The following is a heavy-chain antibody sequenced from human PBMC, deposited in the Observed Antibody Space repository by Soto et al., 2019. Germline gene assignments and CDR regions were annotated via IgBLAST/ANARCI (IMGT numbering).Heavy chain of an antibody. Sequence: SVKVSCKASADTFTGYTVTWVRQAPGQGLEWVGRVIPILGASNFAQKFQGRVTISADKSTDTAYMVLTGLTSEDTAVYYCARDRYFDSSGYNDLYYYYGMDVWGQGTTVTVSS. CDR1: ADTFTGYT. CDR3: ARDRYFDSSGYNDLYYYYGMDV. J-gene: IGHJ6*02. V-gene: IGHV1-69*08. D-gene: IGHD3-22*01. CDR2: VIPILGAS.